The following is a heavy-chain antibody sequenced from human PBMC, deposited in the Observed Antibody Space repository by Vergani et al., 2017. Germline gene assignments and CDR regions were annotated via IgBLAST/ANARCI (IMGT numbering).Heavy chain of an antibody. CDR1: GYTFTSYG. D-gene: IGHD3-9*01. V-gene: IGHV1-18*01. Sequence: QVQLVQSGAEVKKPGASVKVSCKASGYTFTSYGISWVRQAPGQGLEWMGLISAYNGNTNYAQKLQGRVTMTTDTYTSTAYMELRSLRSDDTAVYYCTRGVTRYYDILPGYHYYYYMDVWGKGTTVTVSS. CDR2: ISAYNGNT. J-gene: IGHJ6*03. CDR3: TRGVTRYYDILPGYHYYYYMDV.